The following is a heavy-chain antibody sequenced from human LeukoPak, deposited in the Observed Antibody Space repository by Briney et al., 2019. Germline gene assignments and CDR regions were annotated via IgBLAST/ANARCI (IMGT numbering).Heavy chain of an antibody. V-gene: IGHV4-34*01. J-gene: IGHJ4*02. CDR1: GGSFSGYY. CDR3: ARGQGTVTTH. CDR2: INHSGSA. Sequence: SETLSLTCAVSGGSFSGYYWTWIRQPPGKGLEWIGEINHSGSANYNPSLKSRVTISLDTSKNQFSLNLSSVTAADTAVYYCARGQGTVTTHWGQGTLVTVSS. D-gene: IGHD4-17*01.